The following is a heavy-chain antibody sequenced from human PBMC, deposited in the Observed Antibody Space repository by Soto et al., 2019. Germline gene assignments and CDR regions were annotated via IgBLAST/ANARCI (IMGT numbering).Heavy chain of an antibody. Sequence: SETLSLTCAVYGGSFSGYYWTWIRQPPGTGLEWIGEINHSGSTNYNPSLKSRVTISVDTSKNQFSLKLSSVTAADTAVYYCARGDYGGQTGYFDYWGQGTLVTVSS. D-gene: IGHD4-17*01. CDR3: ARGDYGGQTGYFDY. J-gene: IGHJ4*02. CDR1: GGSFSGYY. V-gene: IGHV4-34*01. CDR2: INHSGST.